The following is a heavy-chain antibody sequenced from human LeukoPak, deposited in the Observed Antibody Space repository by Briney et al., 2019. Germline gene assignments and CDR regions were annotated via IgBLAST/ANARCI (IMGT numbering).Heavy chain of an antibody. CDR1: GGSISSSSYY. V-gene: IGHV4-39*07. D-gene: IGHD2-15*01. CDR3: AREEYCSGGSCSSWFDP. Sequence: SETLSLTCTVSGGSISSSSYYWGWIRQPPGKGLEWIGSIYYSGSTYYNPSLKSRVTISVDTSKNQFSLKLSSVTAADTAVYYCAREEYCSGGSCSSWFDPWGQGALVTVSS. J-gene: IGHJ5*02. CDR2: IYYSGST.